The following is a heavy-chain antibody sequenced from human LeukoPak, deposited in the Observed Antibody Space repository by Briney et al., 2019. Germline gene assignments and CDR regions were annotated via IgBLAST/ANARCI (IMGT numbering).Heavy chain of an antibody. CDR3: VRQVSDY. J-gene: IGHJ4*02. V-gene: IGHV1-2*02. CDR2: INSNSGGT. CDR1: GYTFIDYY. D-gene: IGHD1-14*01. Sequence: RASVEVSCKASGYTFIDYYIHWVRQAPGQGLEWMGWINSNSGGTNYAQKFQGRVTMTRDTSISTAYMELSRLRSDDTAVYYCVRQVSDYWGQGTLVTVSS.